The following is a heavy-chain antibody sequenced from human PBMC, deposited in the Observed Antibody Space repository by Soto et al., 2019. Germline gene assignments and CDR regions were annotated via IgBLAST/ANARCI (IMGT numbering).Heavy chain of an antibody. D-gene: IGHD2-15*01. CDR1: GFTFSCFD. J-gene: IGHJ4*02. CDR2: IGTAGDT. V-gene: IGHV3-13*01. Sequence: PGGSLRLSCEASGFTFSCFDMHWVGQPTGKGLEWVSTIGTAGDTYYAVSVKGRFTISRDNAKNSLSLQMNSLRAGDTAVYFCARGQEVGAHFFDSWGQGTQVTVSS. CDR3: ARGQEVGAHFFDS.